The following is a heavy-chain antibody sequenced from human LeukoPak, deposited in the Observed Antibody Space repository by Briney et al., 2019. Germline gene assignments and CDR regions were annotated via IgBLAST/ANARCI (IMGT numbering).Heavy chain of an antibody. CDR1: GFTFSSYA. CDR2: ISGSGGST. D-gene: IGHD2-2*01. CDR3: ARGSTSSYGY. V-gene: IGHV3-23*01. Sequence: GGSLRLSCAASGFTFSSYAMSCVRQTPGKGLEWVSAISGSGGSTYYADSVKGRFTISRDNSKNTLYLQMNSLRAEDTAVYYCARGSTSSYGYWGQGALVTVSS. J-gene: IGHJ4*02.